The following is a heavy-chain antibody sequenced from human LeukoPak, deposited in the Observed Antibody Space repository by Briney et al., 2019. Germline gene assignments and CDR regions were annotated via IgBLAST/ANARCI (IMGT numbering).Heavy chain of an antibody. CDR1: GFTVSSNY. Sequence: RGSLRLSCAASGFTVSSNYMYWVRQAPGKGLEWVSVIYSGGSTYYADSVKGRFTISRDNSKNTLYLQMNSLRAEDTAVYYCAREENGGEYDDGFDIWGQGTMVTVSS. D-gene: IGHD4-17*01. CDR2: IYSGGST. J-gene: IGHJ3*02. CDR3: AREENGGEYDDGFDI. V-gene: IGHV3-53*01.